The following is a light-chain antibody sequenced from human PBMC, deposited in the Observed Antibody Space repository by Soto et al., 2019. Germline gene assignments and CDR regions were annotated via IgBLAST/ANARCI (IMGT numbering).Light chain of an antibody. V-gene: IGKV3-20*01. CDR2: GAS. J-gene: IGKJ1*01. CDR1: QTITNDY. Sequence: EIVMTQSPATLSVSPGERATLSCRASQTITNDYLAWYKQKPGQAPRLLIYGASSRATGIPDRFSGSGSGTDFTLTISRLEPGDFAVYYCQQYVTSPPGTFGQRTKADIK. CDR3: QQYVTSPPGT.